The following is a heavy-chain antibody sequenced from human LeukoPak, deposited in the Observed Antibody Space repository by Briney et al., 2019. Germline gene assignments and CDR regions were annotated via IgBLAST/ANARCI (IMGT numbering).Heavy chain of an antibody. CDR3: ARDLYCSSTSCYRFDP. Sequence: SETLSLTCTVSGGSISSGSYYWSWIRQPAGKGLEWIGRIYTSGSTNYNPSLKSRVTISVDTSKNQFSLKLSSVTAADTAVYYCARDLYCSSTSCYRFDPWGQGTLVTVSS. CDR2: IYTSGST. V-gene: IGHV4-61*02. D-gene: IGHD2-2*01. J-gene: IGHJ5*02. CDR1: GGSISSGSYY.